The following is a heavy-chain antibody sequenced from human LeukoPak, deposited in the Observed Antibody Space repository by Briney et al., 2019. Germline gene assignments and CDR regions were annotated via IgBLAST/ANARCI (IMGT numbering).Heavy chain of an antibody. Sequence: GGSLRLSCAASGFTFSSYGMHWVRQAPGKGLEWVAVIWYDGSNKYYADSVKGRFTISRDNSKNTLYLQMNSLRAEDTAVYYCARDGGFGFLKGCFDYWGQGALVTVSS. CDR3: ARDGGFGFLKGCFDY. CDR1: GFTFSSYG. CDR2: IWYDGSNK. D-gene: IGHD3-10*01. J-gene: IGHJ4*02. V-gene: IGHV3-33*01.